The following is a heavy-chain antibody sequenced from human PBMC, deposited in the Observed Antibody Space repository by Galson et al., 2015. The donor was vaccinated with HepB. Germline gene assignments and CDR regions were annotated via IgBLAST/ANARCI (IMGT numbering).Heavy chain of an antibody. CDR1: GFTFSNYW. D-gene: IGHD2-21*01. Sequence: SLRLSCAASGFTFSNYWMHWVRQVPGKGLVWVPRIHTDGSSTNYADSVKGRFTVSRDNAKNTLYLQMNSLTAEDTAVYYCARGGLRIGYYYGMDVWGQGTTVIVSS. CDR2: IHTDGSST. J-gene: IGHJ6*02. V-gene: IGHV3-74*01. CDR3: ARGGLRIGYYYGMDV.